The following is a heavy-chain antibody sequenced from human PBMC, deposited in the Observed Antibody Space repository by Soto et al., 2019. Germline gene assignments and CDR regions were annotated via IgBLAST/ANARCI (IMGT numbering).Heavy chain of an antibody. CDR1: GFTFSNFA. J-gene: IGHJ4*02. V-gene: IGHV3-30*04. D-gene: IGHD5-12*01. Sequence: QVQLVESGGGVVQPGRSLRLSCAASGFTFSNFAMHWVRQAPGKGLEWLAAITFDGKDKYYADSVKGRFTISRDTSKNSLYRPMNSLRIDDTALYFCTRDLLAGHDVYWGQGTLVTVSS. CDR2: ITFDGKDK. CDR3: TRDLLAGHDVY.